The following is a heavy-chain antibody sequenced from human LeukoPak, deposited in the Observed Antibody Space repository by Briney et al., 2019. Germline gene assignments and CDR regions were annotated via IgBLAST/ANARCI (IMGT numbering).Heavy chain of an antibody. CDR2: FYSGGST. CDR1: GFTVSSNY. Sequence: GGSLRLSRAASGFTVSSNYMSWVRQAPGKGLEWVSVFYSGGSTYCADSVKGRFTISRDDSKNTLYLAMNSLRAEDTAVYYCAKGFYVSGSSNFGYWGQGTLVIVSS. V-gene: IGHV3-53*01. D-gene: IGHD3-10*01. CDR3: AKGFYVSGSSNFGY. J-gene: IGHJ4*02.